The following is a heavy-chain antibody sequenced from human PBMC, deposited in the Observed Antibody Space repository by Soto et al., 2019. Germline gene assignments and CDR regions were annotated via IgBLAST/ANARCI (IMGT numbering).Heavy chain of an antibody. J-gene: IGHJ4*02. V-gene: IGHV3-30*03. CDR1: GFPFNSYG. CDR2: ISYDGSDK. Sequence: QVQLVESGGGVVQPGRSLRLSCAGSGFPFNSYGMHWVREGPDKGLEWVAVISYDGSDKYYADSVKGRFTISRDNSKNMLYLQMNSLRPEDTALYYCVGGQYYFDYRGQGTLVIVSS. D-gene: IGHD3-10*01. CDR3: VGGQYYFDY.